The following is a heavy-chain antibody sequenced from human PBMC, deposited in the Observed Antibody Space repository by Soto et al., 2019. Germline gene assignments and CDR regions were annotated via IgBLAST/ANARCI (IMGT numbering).Heavy chain of an antibody. CDR3: ARRYPTAPFDY. CDR2: ISSSSSYI. J-gene: IGHJ4*02. D-gene: IGHD1-20*01. CDR1: GFTFSSYS. Sequence: GSLKLSCAGSGFTFSSYSMNWVRQAPGKGLEWVSSISSSSSYIYYADSVKGRFTISRDNAKNSLYLQMNSLRAEDTAVYYCARRYPTAPFDYWGQGTLVTVSS. V-gene: IGHV3-21*01.